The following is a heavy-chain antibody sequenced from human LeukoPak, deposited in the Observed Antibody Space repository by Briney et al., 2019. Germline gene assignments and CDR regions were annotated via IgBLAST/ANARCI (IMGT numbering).Heavy chain of an antibody. V-gene: IGHV4-4*07. Sequence: PSETLSLTCTVSGGSISSYYWSWIRQPAGKGXXXXXXIYTSGSTNYNPSLKSRVTMSVDTSKNQFSLKLSSVTAADTAVYYCAREVGATNYYGMDVWGQGTTVTVSS. J-gene: IGHJ6*02. CDR1: GGSISSYY. D-gene: IGHD1-26*01. CDR3: AREVGATNYYGMDV. CDR2: IYTSGST.